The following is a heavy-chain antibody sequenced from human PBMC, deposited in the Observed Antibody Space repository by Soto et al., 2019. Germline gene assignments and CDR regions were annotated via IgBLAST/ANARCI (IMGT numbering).Heavy chain of an antibody. CDR3: ARYYGDYGFDY. Sequence: QVQLVQSGAEVKKPGSSVKVSCKASGGTFSSYTISWVRQAPGQGLEWMGRIIPILGIANYAQKFQGRVTITADKSTSTAYMELSSLRSEDTAVYYCARYYGDYGFDYWAQGTLVTVSS. V-gene: IGHV1-69*02. CDR1: GGTFSSYT. D-gene: IGHD4-17*01. J-gene: IGHJ4*02. CDR2: IIPILGIA.